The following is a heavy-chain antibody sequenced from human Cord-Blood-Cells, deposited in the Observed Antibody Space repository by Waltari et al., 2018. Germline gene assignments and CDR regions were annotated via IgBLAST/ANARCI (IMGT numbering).Heavy chain of an antibody. CDR3: ARSKGSGPDY. Sequence: QVQLQQWGAGLLKPSETLSLTCAVYGGSFSGYYWSWIRQPPGKGLEWIGEINHSGSTNYNPSLKGRVTISVDTSKNQFSLKLSSVTAADTAVYYCARSKGSGPDYWGQGTLVTVSS. V-gene: IGHV4-34*01. J-gene: IGHJ4*02. D-gene: IGHD4-4*01. CDR2: INHSGST. CDR1: GGSFSGYY.